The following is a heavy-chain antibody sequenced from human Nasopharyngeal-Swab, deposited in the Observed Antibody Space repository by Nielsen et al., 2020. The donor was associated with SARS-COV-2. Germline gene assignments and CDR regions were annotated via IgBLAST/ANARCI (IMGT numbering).Heavy chain of an antibody. Sequence: LSLTCAAPGFTFSSYWMSWVRQAPGKGLEWVSAISGSGGSTYYADSVKGRFTISRDNSKNTLYLQMNSLRAEDTAVYYCAKAQPRTGIAVAESFDYWGQGTLVTVSS. V-gene: IGHV3-23*01. CDR1: GFTFSSYW. CDR2: ISGSGGST. CDR3: AKAQPRTGIAVAESFDY. J-gene: IGHJ4*02. D-gene: IGHD6-19*01.